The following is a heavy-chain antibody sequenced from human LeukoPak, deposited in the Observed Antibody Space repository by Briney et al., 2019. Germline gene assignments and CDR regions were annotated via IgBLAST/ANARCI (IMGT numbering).Heavy chain of an antibody. J-gene: IGHJ4*02. CDR2: IYYGGST. V-gene: IGHV4-39*07. CDR3: ARGRIAVATCDY. CDR1: GDSMTSSNHY. D-gene: IGHD6-19*01. Sequence: SETLSLTCTVSGDSMTSSNHYWVWIRQPPGKGLEWIGSIYYGGSTYYNPSLKSRVTISVDTSKNQFSLKLSSVTAADTAVYYCARGRIAVATCDYWGQGTLVTVSS.